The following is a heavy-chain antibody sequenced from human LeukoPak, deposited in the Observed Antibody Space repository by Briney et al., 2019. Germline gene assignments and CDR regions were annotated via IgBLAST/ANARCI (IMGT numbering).Heavy chain of an antibody. D-gene: IGHD3-9*01. CDR1: GFTFSNAW. V-gene: IGHV3-15*01. CDR3: TTVMGPRTYYDILTGYPAPFDY. J-gene: IGHJ4*02. CDR2: IKSKTDGGTT. Sequence: GGSLRLSCAASGFTFSNAWMSWVRQAPGKGLEWVGRIKSKTDGGTTDYAAPVKGRFTISRDDSKNTLYLQMNSLKTEDTAVYYCTTVMGPRTYYDILTGYPAPFDYWGQGTLVTVSS.